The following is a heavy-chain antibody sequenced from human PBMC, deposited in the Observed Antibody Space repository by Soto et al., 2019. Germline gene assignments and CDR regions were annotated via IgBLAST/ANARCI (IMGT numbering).Heavy chain of an antibody. CDR1: GFILRGFS. CDR2: ISGRSSSI. J-gene: IGHJ6*02. D-gene: IGHD4-17*01. Sequence: GGSLRLSCEASGFILRGFSMNWVRQAPGKGLEWLSYISGRSSSIYYSDSAMGRFTISRDNAKNTVYLQMDSLRVEDTAVYFCVRDQRPAXGVPVRRLGSGRYGMDVWGQGTTVTVSS. CDR3: VRDQRPAXGVPVRRLGSGRYGMDV. V-gene: IGHV3-21*05.